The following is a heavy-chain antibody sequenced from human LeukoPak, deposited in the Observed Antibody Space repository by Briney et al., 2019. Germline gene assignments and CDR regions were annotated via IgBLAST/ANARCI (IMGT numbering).Heavy chain of an antibody. V-gene: IGHV4-61*02. J-gene: IGHJ4*01. CDR1: GCSISSGSYY. D-gene: IGHD3-22*01. CDR2: IYTSGST. Sequence: PSETLSLTCTVSGCSISSGSYYWIWIRQPAGKGLEWIGRIYTSGSTNYNPSIKSRVTISVDTSKNQFSLKLSSVTAADTAVYYCARGAHYYDSSGYYPSFDYWGQGTLVTVSS. CDR3: ARGAHYYDSSGYYPSFDY.